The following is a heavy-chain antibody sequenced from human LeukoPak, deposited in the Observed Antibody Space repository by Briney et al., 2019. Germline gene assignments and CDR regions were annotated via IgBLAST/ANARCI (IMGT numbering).Heavy chain of an antibody. CDR2: IYTSGST. Sequence: PSETLSLTCTVSGGSISSGSYYWSWIRQPAGKGLEWIGRIYTSGSTNYNPSLKSRVTISVDTSKNQFSLKLSSVTAADTAVYYCARARDGYNPFDYWGQGTLVTVSS. CDR1: GGSISSGSYY. J-gene: IGHJ4*02. V-gene: IGHV4-61*02. CDR3: ARARDGYNPFDY. D-gene: IGHD5-24*01.